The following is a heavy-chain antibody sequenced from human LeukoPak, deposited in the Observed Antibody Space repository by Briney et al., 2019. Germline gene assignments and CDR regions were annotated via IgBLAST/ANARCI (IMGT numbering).Heavy chain of an antibody. V-gene: IGHV1-46*01. D-gene: IGHD3-3*01. CDR3: ARADDQDFDH. CDR2: IDSGAGNA. CDR1: GFTFSNSF. J-gene: IGHJ4*02. Sequence: ASVKVSCKTSGFTFSNSFIHWVRQGPGQGLGWMGIIDSGAGNATYAQNFQGRLFLTRDTSTTTVYMELTSLTSDDTALYFCARADDQDFDHWGQGTLVIVSS.